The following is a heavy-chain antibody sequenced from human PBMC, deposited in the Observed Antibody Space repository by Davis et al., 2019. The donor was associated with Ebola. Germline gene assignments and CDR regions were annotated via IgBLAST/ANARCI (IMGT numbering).Heavy chain of an antibody. CDR1: GYSFTSYW. CDR2: IDPSDSYT. Sequence: GESLKISCKGSGYSFTSYWISWVRQMPGKGLEWMGRIDPSDSYTNYSPSFQGHVTISADKSISTAYLQWSSLKASDTAMYYCARSVEGTTAATSYYYYYMDVWGKGTTVTVSS. J-gene: IGHJ6*03. V-gene: IGHV5-10-1*01. CDR3: ARSVEGTTAATSYYYYYMDV. D-gene: IGHD2-15*01.